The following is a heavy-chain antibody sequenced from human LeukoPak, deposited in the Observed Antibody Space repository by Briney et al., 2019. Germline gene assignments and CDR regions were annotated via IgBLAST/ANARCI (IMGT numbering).Heavy chain of an antibody. CDR2: IYYNGNT. Sequence: SETLSLTCTVSGGSISSSSYYWGWIRQPPGRGLAWIGNIYYNGNTYYNPSLQSRVTLSVDTSKNQFSLKLSSVTAADTAVYYCARDPFYDSSGSTISWGQGTLVTVSS. CDR3: ARDPFYDSSGSTIS. V-gene: IGHV4-39*07. CDR1: GGSISSSSYY. J-gene: IGHJ5*02. D-gene: IGHD3-22*01.